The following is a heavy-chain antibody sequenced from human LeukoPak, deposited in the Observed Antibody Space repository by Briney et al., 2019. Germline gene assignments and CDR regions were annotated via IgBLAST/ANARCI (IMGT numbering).Heavy chain of an antibody. CDR3: ARHVTSYGYISYMDV. J-gene: IGHJ6*03. CDR1: GGSISSYY. D-gene: IGHD5-18*01. V-gene: IGHV4-4*07. CDR2: IYTSGST. Sequence: SETLSLTCTVSGGSISSYYWSWIRQPAGKGLEWIGRIYTSGSTNYNPSLKSRVTMSVDTSKNQFSLRLSSVTAADTAVYYCARHVTSYGYISYMDVWGKGTTVTISS.